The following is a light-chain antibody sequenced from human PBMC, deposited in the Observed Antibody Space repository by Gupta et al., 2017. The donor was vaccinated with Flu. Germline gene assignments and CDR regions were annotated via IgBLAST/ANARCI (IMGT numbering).Light chain of an antibody. CDR1: QSVSSN. V-gene: IGKV3-15*01. CDR3: QQYNNWQPKYT. Sequence: EIVMTQSPATLSVSPGERATLSCRASQSVSSNLAWYQQKPGQAPRLLIYGASTRATGIPARFSGSGSGTEFXLTISSXQSEDFAVYYCQQYNNWQPKYTFGXGTKLEIK. CDR2: GAS. J-gene: IGKJ2*01.